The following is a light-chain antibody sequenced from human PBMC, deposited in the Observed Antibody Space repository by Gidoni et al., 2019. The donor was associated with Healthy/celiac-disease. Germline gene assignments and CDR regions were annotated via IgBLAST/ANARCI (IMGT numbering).Light chain of an antibody. J-gene: IGLJ2*01. CDR2: EVS. CDR3: SSYTSSSTPYVV. CDR1: SSDVGGYNY. V-gene: IGLV2-14*01. Sequence: QSALTQPASVSGSPGQSITISCTGTSSDVGGYNYVSWYHQHPCKAPKLMIYEVSNRPSGVSNRFSGSKSGNTAALTISGLHAEDEADYYCSSYTSSSTPYVVFGGGTKLTVL.